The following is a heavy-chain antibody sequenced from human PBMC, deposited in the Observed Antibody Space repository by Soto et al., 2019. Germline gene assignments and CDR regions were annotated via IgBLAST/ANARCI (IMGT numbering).Heavy chain of an antibody. J-gene: IGHJ4*02. CDR1: GYTFTSYY. CDR2: INPSGGST. D-gene: IGHD3-22*01. CDR3: ARVKNYYITTGPLDS. V-gene: IGHV1-46*01. Sequence: ASVKVSCKASGYTFTSYYMHWVRQAPGQGLEWMGIINPSGGSTSYAQKFQGRVTMTRATSISTAYMELSSLISDDAAVYYCARVKNYYITTGPLDSWGQGTLVTVS.